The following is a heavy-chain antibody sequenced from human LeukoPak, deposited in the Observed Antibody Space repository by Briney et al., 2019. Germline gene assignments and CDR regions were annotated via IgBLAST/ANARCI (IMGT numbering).Heavy chain of an antibody. Sequence: SQTLSLTCAISGDSVSSNSAAWNWIRRSPSRGLEWLGRTYYRSKWYNDYAVSVKSRITINPDTSKNQFSLQLNSVTPEDTAVYYCAREMGWETFYFDYWGQGTLVTVSS. J-gene: IGHJ4*02. CDR3: AREMGWETFYFDY. D-gene: IGHD1-26*01. V-gene: IGHV6-1*01. CDR2: TYYRSKWYN. CDR1: GDSVSSNSAA.